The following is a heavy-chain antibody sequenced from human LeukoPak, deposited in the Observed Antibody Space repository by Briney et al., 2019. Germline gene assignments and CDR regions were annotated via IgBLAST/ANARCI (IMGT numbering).Heavy chain of an antibody. D-gene: IGHD2-2*01. J-gene: IGHJ3*02. CDR3: AVSGFIVVVPAAPTDAFDI. CDR1: GYTFTSYG. V-gene: IGHV1-18*01. CDR2: ISAYNGNT. Sequence: ASVKVSCKASGYTFTSYGISWVRQSPGQGLEWMGWISAYNGNTNYAQKLQGRVTMTTDTSTSTAYMELRSLRSDDTAVYYCAVSGFIVVVPAAPTDAFDIWGQGTMVTVSS.